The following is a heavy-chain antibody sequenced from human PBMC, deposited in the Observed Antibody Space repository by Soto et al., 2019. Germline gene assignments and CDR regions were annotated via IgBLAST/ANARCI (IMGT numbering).Heavy chain of an antibody. CDR2: IIPIFGTA. CDR1: GGTFNSYA. V-gene: IGHV1-69*13. D-gene: IGHD5-18*01. CDR3: ARNERYSYGPGAFDI. J-gene: IGHJ3*02. Sequence: SVKVSCKASGGTFNSYAISWVRQAPGQGLEWMGGIIPIFGTANYAQKFQGRVTITADESTSTAYMELSSLRSEDTAVYYCARNERYSYGPGAFDIWGQGTMVT.